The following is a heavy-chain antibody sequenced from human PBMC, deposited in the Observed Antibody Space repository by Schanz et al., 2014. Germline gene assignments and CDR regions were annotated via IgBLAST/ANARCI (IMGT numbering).Heavy chain of an antibody. CDR2: VSRSTPDI. Sequence: EVQLVESGGGLIQPGGSLRLSCAASGFGFSSYSMNWVRQAPGKGLEWVSYVSRSTPDIYYADSVKGRFTMSRDNAKNSVYLQMNGLRVEDTAVYYCVRERTNYGGNSYFFDHWGQGTLVTVSS. D-gene: IGHD2-21*02. V-gene: IGHV3-48*01. CDR3: VRERTNYGGNSYFFDH. J-gene: IGHJ4*02. CDR1: GFGFSSYS.